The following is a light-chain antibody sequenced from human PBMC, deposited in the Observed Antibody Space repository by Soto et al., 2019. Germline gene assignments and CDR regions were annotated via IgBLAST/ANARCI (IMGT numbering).Light chain of an antibody. V-gene: IGLV1-51*01. CDR1: SSNIGNNY. CDR3: GTWDSSLGAVV. Sequence: QSVLTQPPSVSVAPGQKVTISCSGSSSNIGNNYVSWYQHLPGAAPKLLIYDNSKRPSGIPDRFSGSKSGTSATLGITGLQTGDEADYYCGTWDSSLGAVVFGGGTKVTVL. J-gene: IGLJ2*01. CDR2: DNS.